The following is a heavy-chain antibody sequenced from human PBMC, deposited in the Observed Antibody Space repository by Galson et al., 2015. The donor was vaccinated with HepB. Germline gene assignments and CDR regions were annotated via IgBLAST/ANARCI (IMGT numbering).Heavy chain of an antibody. CDR3: AKELGYRSSTSCYGLQAFDI. J-gene: IGHJ3*02. Sequence: SLRLSCAASGFIFSSYGMHWVRQAPGKGLEWVAFIRYDGSNKYYADSVKGRFTISRDNSKNTLDLQMNSLRAEDTAVYYCAKELGYRSSTSCYGLQAFDIWGQGTMVTVSS. CDR2: IRYDGSNK. V-gene: IGHV3-30*02. D-gene: IGHD2-2*01. CDR1: GFIFSSYG.